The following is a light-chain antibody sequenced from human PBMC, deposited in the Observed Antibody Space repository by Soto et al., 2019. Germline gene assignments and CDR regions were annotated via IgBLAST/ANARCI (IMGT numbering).Light chain of an antibody. Sequence: EVVLTQSPATLSLSPGERATLSCRASQSVSNNYLAWYQQKPGQAPRLLIYGASNRATGIPDRFSGSGSGTEFTLTISSLEPEDFAVYFCQQHSNWPLTFGGGTKVDIK. CDR2: GAS. CDR1: QSVSNNY. CDR3: QQHSNWPLT. J-gene: IGKJ4*01. V-gene: IGKV3-11*01.